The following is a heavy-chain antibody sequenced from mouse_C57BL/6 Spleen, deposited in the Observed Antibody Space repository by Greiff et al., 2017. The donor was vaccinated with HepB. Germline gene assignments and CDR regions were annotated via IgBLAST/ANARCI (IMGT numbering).Heavy chain of an antibody. D-gene: IGHD1-1*01. CDR2: ISSGGSYT. CDR1: GFTFSSYG. Sequence: EVQVVESGGDLVKPGGSLKLSCAASGFTFSSYGMSWVRQTPDKRLEWVATISSGGSYTYYPDSVKGRFTISRDNAKNTLYRQMSSLKSEDTAMYYCARDGSLLGYFDVWGTGTTVTVSS. J-gene: IGHJ1*03. V-gene: IGHV5-6*01. CDR3: ARDGSLLGYFDV.